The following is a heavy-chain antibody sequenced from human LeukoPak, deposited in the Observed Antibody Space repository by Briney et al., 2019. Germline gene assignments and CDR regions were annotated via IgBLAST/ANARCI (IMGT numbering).Heavy chain of an antibody. CDR2: IYTSGST. J-gene: IGHJ5*02. Sequence: SETLSLTCTVCGGSISSGSYYWSWIRQPAGKGLEWIGRIYTSGSTNYNPSLKSRVTISVDKSKNQFSLKLSSVTAADTAVYYCARIIISGSNWFDPWGQGTLVTVSS. CDR1: GGSISSGSYY. D-gene: IGHD1-26*01. CDR3: ARIIISGSNWFDP. V-gene: IGHV4-61*02.